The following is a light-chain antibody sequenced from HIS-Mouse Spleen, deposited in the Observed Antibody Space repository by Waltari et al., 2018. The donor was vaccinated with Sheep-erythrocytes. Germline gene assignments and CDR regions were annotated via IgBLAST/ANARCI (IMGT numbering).Light chain of an antibody. V-gene: IGLV1-36*01. Sequence: QSVLTQPPSVSEAPRQRVTISCSGSSSNIGNNAVHWYQQLPGKAPKLLIYYDDLRPSGVSDRFSGSKSGTSAALAISGLQSEDEADYYCAAWDDSLNGYVFGTGTKVTVL. CDR2: YDD. CDR3: AAWDDSLNGYV. CDR1: SSNIGNNA. J-gene: IGLJ1*01.